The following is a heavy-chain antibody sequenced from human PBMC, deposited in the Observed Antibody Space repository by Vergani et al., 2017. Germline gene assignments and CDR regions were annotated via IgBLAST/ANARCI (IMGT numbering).Heavy chain of an antibody. V-gene: IGHV3-11*04. CDR3: ARGPNYDIVTGYYKYYMDV. J-gene: IGHJ6*03. Sequence: QVQLVESGGGLVKPGGSLRLSCAASGFTFSDYYMSWIRQAPGKGLEWVSYISRSSSIIYYADSVKGRFTISRDNAKNSLYLQMNSLRAEDTAVYYCARGPNYDIVTGYYKYYMDVWGKGTTVTVSS. CDR1: GFTFSDYY. D-gene: IGHD3-9*01. CDR2: ISRSSSII.